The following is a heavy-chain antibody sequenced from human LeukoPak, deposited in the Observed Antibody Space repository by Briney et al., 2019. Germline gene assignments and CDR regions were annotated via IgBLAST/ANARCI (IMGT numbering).Heavy chain of an antibody. J-gene: IGHJ4*02. D-gene: IGHD2-15*01. CDR2: IKPDGSGK. V-gene: IGHV3-7*01. CDR3: ARELPFDH. Sequence: GGSLRLSCAASGFTFSNYWMCWVRQAPGKGLEWVANIKPDGSGKFYVDSLKGRFTISRDNAKNSLYLQMNSLRAEDTAVYYCARELPFDHWGQGTLVTVSS. CDR1: GFTFSNYW.